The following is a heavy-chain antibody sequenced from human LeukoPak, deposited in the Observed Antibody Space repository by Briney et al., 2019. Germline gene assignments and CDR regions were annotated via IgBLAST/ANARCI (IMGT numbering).Heavy chain of an antibody. CDR1: GVSISSYY. CDR2: IYTSGTT. CDR3: ARDDVPYRGTYTPFDH. Sequence: SETLSLTCTVSGVSISSYYWSWIRQPAGKGLEWIGRIYTSGTTKHNPSLKSRVTLSVDTSKNQFSLRLTSVTAADTAVYFCARDDVPYRGTYTPFDHWGQGTWSPSPQ. J-gene: IGHJ4*02. V-gene: IGHV4-4*07. D-gene: IGHD1-26*01.